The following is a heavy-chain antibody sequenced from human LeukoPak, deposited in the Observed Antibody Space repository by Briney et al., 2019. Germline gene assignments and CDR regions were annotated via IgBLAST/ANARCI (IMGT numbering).Heavy chain of an antibody. Sequence: GGSLRLPCSASGYIFSSYDMYWVRRAPGKGLEYISAHGSNGGSAYYADSVKGRFTISRDNSKNTLYLQMSSLRAEDTAVYYCVSGYCSGGRCYSRDAWGQGTTVTVSS. CDR3: VSGYCSGGRCYSRDA. D-gene: IGHD2-15*01. CDR1: GYIFSSYD. V-gene: IGHV3-64D*06. CDR2: HGSNGGSA. J-gene: IGHJ6*03.